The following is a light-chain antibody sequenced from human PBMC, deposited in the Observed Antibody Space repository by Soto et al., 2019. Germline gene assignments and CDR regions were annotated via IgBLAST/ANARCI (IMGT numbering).Light chain of an antibody. J-gene: IGLJ2*01. CDR2: EVR. CDR3: SSFVHKNNLL. V-gene: IGLV2-14*01. CDR1: NNDIGRFDF. Sequence: QSALTQPASVSGSPGQSISISCTGTNNDIGRFDFVSWYQQYPGKSPKLILYEVRARPSGISSRFSGSKSANTASLTISGLQAEDEADYYCSSFVHKNNLLFGGGTKVTVL.